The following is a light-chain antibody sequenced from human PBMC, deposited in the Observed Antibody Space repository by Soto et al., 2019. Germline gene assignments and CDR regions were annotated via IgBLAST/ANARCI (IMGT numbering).Light chain of an antibody. J-gene: IGLJ2*01. V-gene: IGLV2-8*01. CDR1: SSDVGRYNY. CDR2: EVI. Sequence: QSALTQPPSASGSPGQSVTISCTGTSSDVGRYNYVSWYQHHPGKAPKLIIFEVIKRPSGVPDRFSGSKSGNTASLTGSGLQAEDEADYYCSSYGGSNNFVFGGGTKLTVL. CDR3: SSYGGSNNFV.